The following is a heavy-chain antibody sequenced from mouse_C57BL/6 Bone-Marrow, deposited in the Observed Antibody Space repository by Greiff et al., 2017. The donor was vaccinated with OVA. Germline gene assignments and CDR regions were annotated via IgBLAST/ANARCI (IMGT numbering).Heavy chain of an antibody. CDR2: IYPRDGST. CDR3: AREELNWAKRYWYFDV. CDR1: GYTFTDHT. Sequence: QVQLQQSDAELVKPGASVKISCKVSGYTFTDHTIHWMKQRPEQGLEWIGYIYPRDGSTKYNEKFKGKATLTADKSSSTGYMQLNSLTSEDSAVYYCAREELNWAKRYWYFDVWGTGTTVTVSS. J-gene: IGHJ1*03. D-gene: IGHD4-1*01. V-gene: IGHV1-78*01.